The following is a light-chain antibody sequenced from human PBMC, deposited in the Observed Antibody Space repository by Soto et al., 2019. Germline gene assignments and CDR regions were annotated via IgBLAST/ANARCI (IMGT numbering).Light chain of an antibody. CDR2: GAS. CDR3: QQYGSSLP. CDR1: QSVSSY. V-gene: IGKV3-20*01. Sequence: EIVLTQSPATLSLSQGERATLACRASQSVSSYLAWYQQKPGQAPRLLIYGASSRATGIPDRFSGSGSGTDFTLTIRRLEPEDFAVYYCQQYGSSLPFGQGTRLEIK. J-gene: IGKJ5*01.